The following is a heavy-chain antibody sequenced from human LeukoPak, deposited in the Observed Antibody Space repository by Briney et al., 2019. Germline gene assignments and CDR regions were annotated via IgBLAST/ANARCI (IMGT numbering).Heavy chain of an antibody. J-gene: IGHJ4*02. Sequence: VASVKVSCKASGYTFSDYGINWVRQAPGQGLEWMGWITVYNDDTNYGQKFQGRVTMTTDTSTSTAYMELRRLRSDDTAVYYCTRDYSGDYWGQGTLVTVSS. V-gene: IGHV1-18*01. CDR2: ITVYNDDT. CDR1: GYTFSDYG. CDR3: TRDYSGDY. D-gene: IGHD3-10*01.